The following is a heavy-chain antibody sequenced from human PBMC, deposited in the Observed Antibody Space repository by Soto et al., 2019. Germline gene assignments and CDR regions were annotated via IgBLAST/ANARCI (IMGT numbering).Heavy chain of an antibody. CDR3: ARDGSDTMVAYYFDY. Sequence: QVQLVESGGGVVQPGTSLRLSCVASGFTFTYGIHWVRQAPGKGLEWVAITWYDGSTKYYADSVKGRFAISRDNSKNTLYLQMSSLRAEDTAVYYCARDGSDTMVAYYFDYWGQGTLVTVSS. J-gene: IGHJ4*02. D-gene: IGHD3-10*01. CDR2: TWYDGSTK. CDR1: GFTFTYG. V-gene: IGHV3-33*01.